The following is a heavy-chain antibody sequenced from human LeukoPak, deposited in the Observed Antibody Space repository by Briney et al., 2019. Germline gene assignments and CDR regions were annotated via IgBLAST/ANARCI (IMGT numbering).Heavy chain of an antibody. CDR2: INPSGGST. CDR1: GYTFTSYY. Sequence: ASVKVSCKASGYTFTSYYMHWVRQSPGQGREGMGIINPSGGSTSHAQKFQGRVTMTRDTSTSTVYMELSSLRSEDTAVYYCARDPWGSGYYPSYWGQGTLVAVSS. D-gene: IGHD3-22*01. V-gene: IGHV1-46*01. CDR3: ARDPWGSGYYPSY. J-gene: IGHJ4*02.